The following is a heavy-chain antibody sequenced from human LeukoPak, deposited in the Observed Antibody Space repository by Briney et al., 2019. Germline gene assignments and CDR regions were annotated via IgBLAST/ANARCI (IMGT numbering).Heavy chain of an antibody. CDR3: ASGHYGDYGQWSSMNY. D-gene: IGHD4-17*01. CDR1: GGTFSSYA. Sequence: SVKVSCKASGGTFSSYAISWVRQAPGQGPEWMGRTIPIFGIANYAQKFRGRVTITADKSTSTAYMELSSLRSEDTAVYYCASGHYGDYGQWSSMNYWGQGTLVTVSS. V-gene: IGHV1-69*04. CDR2: TIPIFGIA. J-gene: IGHJ4*02.